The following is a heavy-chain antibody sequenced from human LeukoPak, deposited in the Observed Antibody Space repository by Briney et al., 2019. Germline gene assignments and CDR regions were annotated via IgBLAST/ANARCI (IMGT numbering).Heavy chain of an antibody. CDR3: ARDPAMRYSNILYYGMDV. CDR2: ISAYNGNT. V-gene: IGHV1-18*01. CDR1: GYTFTSYG. D-gene: IGHD4-11*01. J-gene: IGHJ6*02. Sequence: ASVKVSCKASGYTFTSYGISWVRQAPGQGLEWMGWISAYNGNTNYAQKLQGRVTMTTDTSTSTAYMELRSLRSDDTAVYYCARDPAMRYSNILYYGMDVWGQGTTVTVSS.